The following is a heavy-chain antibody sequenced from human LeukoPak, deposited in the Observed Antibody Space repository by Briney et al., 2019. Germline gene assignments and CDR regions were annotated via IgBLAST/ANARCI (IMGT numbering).Heavy chain of an antibody. CDR1: GGSISSSSYY. Sequence: PSETLSLTCTVSGGSISSSSYYWGWIRQPPGKGLEWIGSIYHSGSTYYNPSLKSRVTISVDTSKNQFSLKLSSVTPADTAVYYCPFKYYDSSDDYWGQGTLVTVSS. CDR2: IYHSGST. D-gene: IGHD3-22*01. CDR3: PFKYYDSSDDY. V-gene: IGHV4-39*01. J-gene: IGHJ4*02.